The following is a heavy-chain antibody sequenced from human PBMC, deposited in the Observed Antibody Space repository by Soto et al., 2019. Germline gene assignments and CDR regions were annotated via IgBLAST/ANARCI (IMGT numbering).Heavy chain of an antibody. J-gene: IGHJ4*02. Sequence: QVQLQESGPGLVKPSGTLSLTCAVSGVSISSHDWWTWVRQPPGKGLEWIGESHQSGNTNYNSSLESRVTISVDKSKTQFSLNLSSVTVADTAVYYCATRDTSRFDWGQGTLVTVSS. CDR1: GVSISSHDW. D-gene: IGHD6-13*01. CDR2: SHQSGNT. V-gene: IGHV4-4*02. CDR3: ATRDTSRFD.